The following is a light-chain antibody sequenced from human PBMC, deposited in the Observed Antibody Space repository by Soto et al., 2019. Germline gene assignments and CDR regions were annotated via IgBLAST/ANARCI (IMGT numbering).Light chain of an antibody. CDR3: SSYTTSYTQV. Sequence: QSALTQPASVSGSPGQSITISCTGTSSDVGGYSYVSWYQHHPGKVPKLMIYEVSNRPSGISNRFSGSKSGNTASLTISGLQSEDEADYYCSSYTTSYTQVFGGGTQLTVL. V-gene: IGLV2-14*01. CDR2: EVS. J-gene: IGLJ2*01. CDR1: SSDVGGYSY.